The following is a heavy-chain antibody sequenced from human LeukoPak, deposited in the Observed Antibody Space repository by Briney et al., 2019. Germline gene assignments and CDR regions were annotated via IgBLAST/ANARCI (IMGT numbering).Heavy chain of an antibody. V-gene: IGHV1-2*04. CDR1: GYTFTGYY. D-gene: IGHD3-10*01. CDR3: ARELLKVDAFDI. Sequence: ASVKVSCKASGYTFTGYYMHSLRQAPGQGLEWMGWINPNSGSTKYAQKFQGWVTMSRDTSISTAYMELSRLRSDDTAVYYCARELLKVDAFDIWGQGTMVTVYS. CDR2: INPNSGST. J-gene: IGHJ3*02.